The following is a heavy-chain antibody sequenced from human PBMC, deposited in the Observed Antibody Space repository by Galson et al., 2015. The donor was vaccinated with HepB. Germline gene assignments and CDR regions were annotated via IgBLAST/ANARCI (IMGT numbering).Heavy chain of an antibody. D-gene: IGHD1-26*01. CDR3: ARDLRRGVGVY. CDR2: ISSSSSYI. Sequence: SLRLSCAASGFTFSSYSMNWVRQAPGKGLEWVSSISSSSSYIYYADSVKGRFTISRDNAKNSLYLQMNSLRAEDTAVYYCARDLRRGVGVYWGQGTLVTVSS. CDR1: GFTFSSYS. V-gene: IGHV3-21*01. J-gene: IGHJ4*02.